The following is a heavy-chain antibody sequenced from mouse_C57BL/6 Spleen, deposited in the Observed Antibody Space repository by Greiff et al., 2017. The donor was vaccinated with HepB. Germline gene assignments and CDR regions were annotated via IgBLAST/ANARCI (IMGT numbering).Heavy chain of an antibody. CDR2: IYPGDGDT. Sequence: QVQLQQSGAELVKPGASVKISCKASGYAFSSYWMNWVKQRPGKGLEWIGQIYPGDGDTNYNGKFKGKATLTADKSFSTAYMQLSSLTSEDSAVYFCAGAYYGYDEGFAYWGQGTLVTVSA. V-gene: IGHV1-80*01. D-gene: IGHD2-9*01. CDR1: GYAFSSYW. CDR3: AGAYYGYDEGFAY. J-gene: IGHJ3*01.